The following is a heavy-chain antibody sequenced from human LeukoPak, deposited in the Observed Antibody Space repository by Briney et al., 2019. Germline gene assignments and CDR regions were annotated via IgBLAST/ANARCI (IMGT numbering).Heavy chain of an antibody. CDR1: GGSISSGGYY. Sequence: PSETLSLTCTVSGGSISSGGYYWSWIRQHPGKGLEWIGYIYYSGSTYYNPSLKSRVTISVDTSKNQFSLKLSSVTAAGTAVYYCASELLWFGESSSFQHWGQGTLVTVSS. CDR2: IYYSGST. J-gene: IGHJ1*01. CDR3: ASELLWFGESSSFQH. V-gene: IGHV4-31*03. D-gene: IGHD3-10*01.